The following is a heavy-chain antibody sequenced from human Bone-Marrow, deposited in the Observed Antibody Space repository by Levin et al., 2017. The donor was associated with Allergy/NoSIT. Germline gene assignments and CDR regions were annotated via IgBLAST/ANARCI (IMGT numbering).Heavy chain of an antibody. CDR3: TRPRAAGAGTNFVY. Sequence: PGESLKISCQASGYDFIAYFIHWVRQAPGQGLEWMAWINPHTGATNYAPKFQGRITLTRDTSMKTVFMEVPRLTVNDTVTYYCTRPRAAGAGTNFVYWGQGTPVTVSS. D-gene: IGHD6-13*01. V-gene: IGHV1-2*02. CDR1: GYDFIAYF. CDR2: INPHTGAT. J-gene: IGHJ4*02.